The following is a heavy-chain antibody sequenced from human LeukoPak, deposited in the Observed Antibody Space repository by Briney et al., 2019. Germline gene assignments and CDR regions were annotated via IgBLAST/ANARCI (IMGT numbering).Heavy chain of an antibody. CDR2: INHSGST. J-gene: IGHJ6*03. CDR3: ARARAVGYYYYYYMDV. CDR1: GGSFSGYY. Sequence: SETLSLTCAVYGGSFSGYYWSWIRQPPGKGLEWIGEINHSGSTNYNPSLKSRVTISVDTSKNQFSLMLSSVTAADTAVYYCARARAVGYYYYYYMDVWGKGTTVTVSS. V-gene: IGHV4-34*01. D-gene: IGHD6-19*01.